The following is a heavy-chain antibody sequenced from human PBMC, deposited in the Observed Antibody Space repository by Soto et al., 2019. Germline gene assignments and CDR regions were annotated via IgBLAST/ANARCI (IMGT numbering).Heavy chain of an antibody. V-gene: IGHV3-23*01. J-gene: IGHJ4*02. CDR3: ARGGGFCRADCYKGGIDY. CDR1: GFTFSSYA. Sequence: DVQLLESGGGLVQPGGSLRLSCGASGFTFSSYAMSWVRQAPGKGLEWVSAISGSGGSTYYADSVKGRFTISRDNSKNTLSLQINSLRGEDTALSYCARGGGFCRADCYKGGIDYWGQGTLVTVSS. CDR2: ISGSGGST. D-gene: IGHD2-21*02.